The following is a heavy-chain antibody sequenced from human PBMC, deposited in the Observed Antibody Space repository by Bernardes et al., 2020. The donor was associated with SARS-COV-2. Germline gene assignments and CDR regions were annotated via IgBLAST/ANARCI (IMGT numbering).Heavy chain of an antibody. CDR3: ARGSGNYYFDY. CDR2: ISAIGGST. Sequence: GGTLRLSCVASGFTFSKNAMTWVRRGPGKGLEWVSAISAIGGSTYYAESVKGRFTISRDNARNTLYLEMNSLRAEDTAVYYCARGSGNYYFDYWGQGTLVTVSS. V-gene: IGHV3-23*01. J-gene: IGHJ4*02. D-gene: IGHD1-26*01. CDR1: GFTFSKNA.